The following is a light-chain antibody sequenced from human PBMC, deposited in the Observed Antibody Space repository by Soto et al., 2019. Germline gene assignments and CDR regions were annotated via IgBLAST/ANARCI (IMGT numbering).Light chain of an antibody. CDR3: QQRSHWPPIT. CDR1: QSVKTF. V-gene: IGKV3-11*01. CDR2: DAS. Sequence: EIVWIQFRATLALPQGERARLSCRASQSVKTFLLWYQHRPGQAPRVLIYDASHRATGIPARFRGSGSGTDFTLTISSLEPEDAGIYYCQQRSHWPPITFGQGTRLDI. J-gene: IGKJ5*01.